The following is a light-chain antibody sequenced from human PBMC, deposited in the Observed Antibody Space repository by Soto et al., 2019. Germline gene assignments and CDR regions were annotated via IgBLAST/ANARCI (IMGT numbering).Light chain of an antibody. CDR1: QSVRSS. CDR2: DAS. CDR3: QQRSNWPPEVT. J-gene: IGKJ3*01. Sequence: EIVLTQSPDTLSLSPGERATLSWRASQSVRSSLAWYQQKPGQAPRLLIYDASNRATGIPARFSGSGSGTDFTLTISSLEPEDFAVYYCQQRSNWPPEVTFGPGTKVDIK. V-gene: IGKV3-11*01.